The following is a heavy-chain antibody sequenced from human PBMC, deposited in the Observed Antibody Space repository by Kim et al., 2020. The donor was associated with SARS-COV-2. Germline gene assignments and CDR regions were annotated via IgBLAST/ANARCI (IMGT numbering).Heavy chain of an antibody. D-gene: IGHD3-10*01. CDR2: T. J-gene: IGHJ4*02. CDR3: ARHKRTGGFDY. V-gene: IGHV4-59*08. Sequence: TNYNPSLKSRVTISVDTSKNQFSLKRSSVTAADTAVYYCARHKRTGGFDYWGQGTLVTVSS.